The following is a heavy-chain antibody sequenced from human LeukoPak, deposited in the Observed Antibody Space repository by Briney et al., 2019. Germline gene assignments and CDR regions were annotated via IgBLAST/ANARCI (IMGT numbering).Heavy chain of an antibody. D-gene: IGHD6-13*01. CDR3: ARHSRDPRGDYFDY. CDR1: GGSISSSSYY. CDR2: IYYSGST. V-gene: IGHV4-39*01. J-gene: IGHJ4*02. Sequence: PSETLSLTCTVSGGSISSSSYYWGWIRQPPGKGLEWIGSIYYSGSTYYNPSLKSRVTISVDTSKNQFSLKLSSVTAADTAVYYCARHSRDPRGDYFDYWGQGTLVTVSS.